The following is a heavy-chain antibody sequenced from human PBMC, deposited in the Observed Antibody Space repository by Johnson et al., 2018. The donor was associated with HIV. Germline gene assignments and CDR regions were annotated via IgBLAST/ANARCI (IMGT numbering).Heavy chain of an antibody. J-gene: IGHJ3*02. Sequence: VQLVESGGGLVQPGGSLRLSCAASGFTFSSYWMHWVRQAPGKGLVWVSRINSDGSSTSYADSVKGRFTISRDNAKSTLYLQMNSLRAEDTDVYDCARDDIFLDAFDSWGQGTMVTVAS. D-gene: IGHD3-9*01. V-gene: IGHV3-74*01. CDR2: INSDGSST. CDR3: ARDDIFLDAFDS. CDR1: GFTFSSYW.